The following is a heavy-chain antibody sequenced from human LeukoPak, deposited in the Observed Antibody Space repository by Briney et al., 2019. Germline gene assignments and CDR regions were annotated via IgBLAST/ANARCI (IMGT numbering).Heavy chain of an antibody. V-gene: IGHV4-4*09. J-gene: IGHJ4*02. CDR2: INTKGET. CDR3: ATSNDAKIAPFDH. Sequence: SETLSLTCTVSGVSMSAYQWSWVRQSPEKGLEWIGCINTKGETSHNPSLKSRVTTSVDTSKSQFSLRLTSVTAADTAVYYCATSNDAKIAPFDHWGQGAPATVSS. CDR1: GVSMSAYQ. D-gene: IGHD2-21*01.